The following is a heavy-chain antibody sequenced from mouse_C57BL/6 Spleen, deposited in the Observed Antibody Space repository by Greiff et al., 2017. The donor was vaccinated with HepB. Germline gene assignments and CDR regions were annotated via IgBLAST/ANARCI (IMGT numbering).Heavy chain of an antibody. CDR3: AGPGVWFAY. Sequence: VQLQQSGPELVKPGASVKISCKASGYAFSSSWMNWVKQRPGKGLEWIGRIYPGDGDTNYNGKFKGKATLTADKSSSTAYMQLSSLTSEDSAFYFCAGPGVWFAYWGQGTLVTVSA. CDR2: IYPGDGDT. CDR1: GYAFSSSW. V-gene: IGHV1-82*01. J-gene: IGHJ3*01.